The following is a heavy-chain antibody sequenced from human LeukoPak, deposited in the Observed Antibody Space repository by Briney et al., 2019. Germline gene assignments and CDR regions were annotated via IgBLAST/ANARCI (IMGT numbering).Heavy chain of an antibody. CDR3: AKGGGYYYGSGSYYDNFDY. D-gene: IGHD3-10*01. V-gene: IGHV3-23*01. CDR2: ISGSGGST. CDR1: GFTFSSYA. Sequence: TGGSLRLSCAASGFTFSSYAMSWVRQAPGKGLEWVSAISGSGGSTYYADSVKGRFTISRDNSKNTLYLQMNSLRAEDTAVYYCAKGGGYYYGSGSYYDNFDYWGQGTLVTVSS. J-gene: IGHJ4*02.